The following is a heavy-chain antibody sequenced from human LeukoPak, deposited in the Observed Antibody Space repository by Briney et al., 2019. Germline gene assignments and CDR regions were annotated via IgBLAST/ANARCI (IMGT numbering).Heavy chain of an antibody. CDR2: ISGSGGST. CDR3: AKEDYGGGPGLLDY. J-gene: IGHJ4*02. D-gene: IGHD4-23*01. CDR1: GFTFSSYA. Sequence: PGGSLRLSCAASGFTFSSYAMSWVRQAPGKGLKLVSAISGSGGSTYYAESVKGRFTISRDNSKNTLYLQMNSLRAEDTAVYYCAKEDYGGGPGLLDYWGQGTLVTVSS. V-gene: IGHV3-23*01.